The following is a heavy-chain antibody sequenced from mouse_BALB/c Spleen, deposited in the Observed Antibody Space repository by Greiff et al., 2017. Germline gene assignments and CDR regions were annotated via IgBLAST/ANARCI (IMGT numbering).Heavy chain of an antibody. Sequence: EVQLQESGGGLVQPGGSRKLSCAASGFTFSSFGMHWVRQAPEKGLEWVAYISSGSSTIYYADTVKGRFTISRDNPKNTLFLQMTSLRSEDTAMYYCARSGATYGYYFDYWGQGTTLTVSS. V-gene: IGHV5-17*02. D-gene: IGHD1-2*01. J-gene: IGHJ2*01. CDR1: GFTFSSFG. CDR2: ISSGSSTI. CDR3: ARSGATYGYYFDY.